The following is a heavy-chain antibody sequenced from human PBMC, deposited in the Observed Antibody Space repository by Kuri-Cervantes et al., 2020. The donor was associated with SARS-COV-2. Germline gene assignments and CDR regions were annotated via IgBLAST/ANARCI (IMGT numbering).Heavy chain of an antibody. CDR1: RGTFSTHG. V-gene: IGHV1-69*10. Sequence: SVKVSCKPSRGTFSTHGVGWVRQAPGQGLEWLGGIVPMLGTLDYAQSFQGRVTITADKSTNTVYMELKSLTSQDTAVYFCARDYGNVHFDSWGQGTLVTVSS. J-gene: IGHJ4*02. CDR2: IVPMLGTL. CDR3: ARDYGNVHFDS. D-gene: IGHD4-17*01.